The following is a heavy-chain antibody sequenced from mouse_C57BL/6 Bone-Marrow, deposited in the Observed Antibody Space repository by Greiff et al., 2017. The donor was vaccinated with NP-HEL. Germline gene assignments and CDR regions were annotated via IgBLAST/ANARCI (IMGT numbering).Heavy chain of an antibody. J-gene: IGHJ2*01. V-gene: IGHV1-42*01. CDR2: INPSTGGT. CDR1: GYSFTGYY. CDR3: ARIGYFDY. Sequence: VQLQQSGPELVKPGASVKISCKASGYSFTGYYMHWVKQSPEKSLEWIGEINPSTGGTTYNQKFKAKATLTVDKSSSTAYMQLKSLTSEDSAVYYCARIGYFDYWGQGTTLTVSS.